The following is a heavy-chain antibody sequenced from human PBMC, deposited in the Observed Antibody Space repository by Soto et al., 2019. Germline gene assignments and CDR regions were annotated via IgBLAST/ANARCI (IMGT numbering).Heavy chain of an antibody. CDR2: ISPSASDT. CDR1: GFTFSSYA. CDR3: ATGGYTFAYE. Sequence: GGSLRLSCAASGFTFSSYAMSWVRQDPGKGLEWVSAISPSASDTLYADSVKGRFTISRDNSQNTLFLQMTSLRADDTAVYYCATGGYTFAYEWGQGALVTV. D-gene: IGHD5-18*01. J-gene: IGHJ4*02. V-gene: IGHV3-23*01.